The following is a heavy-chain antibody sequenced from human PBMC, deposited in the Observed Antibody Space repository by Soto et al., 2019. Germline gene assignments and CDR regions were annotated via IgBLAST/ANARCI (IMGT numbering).Heavy chain of an antibody. CDR2: VSGSGGHT. V-gene: IGHV3-23*01. J-gene: IGHJ4*02. CDR1: GLTFSSSA. D-gene: IGHD2-2*03. Sequence: GGSLRLSCAASGLTFSSSAMSWVRQGPGRGLEWVSAVSGSGGHTYYADSVEGRFTISRDNSQNTLYLQMDNLRAEDTAVYYCASHLMDSLGLDYWGLGTLVTVSS. CDR3: ASHLMDSLGLDY.